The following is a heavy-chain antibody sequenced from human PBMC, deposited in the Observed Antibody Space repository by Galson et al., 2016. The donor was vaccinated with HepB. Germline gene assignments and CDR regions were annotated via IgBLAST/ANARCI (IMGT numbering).Heavy chain of an antibody. CDR2: ISGIGENT. J-gene: IGHJ4*02. CDR3: AKDGLQFSGS. Sequence: SLRLSCAASGFTFSTHDMSWVRQAPGKGLEWVSAISGIGENTHYADSVKGRFTISRGTSKNTLFLQMNNLRGEDTAVYYCAKDGLQFSGSWGQGAVVTVSS. V-gene: IGHV3-23*01. D-gene: IGHD5-24*01. CDR1: GFTFSTHD.